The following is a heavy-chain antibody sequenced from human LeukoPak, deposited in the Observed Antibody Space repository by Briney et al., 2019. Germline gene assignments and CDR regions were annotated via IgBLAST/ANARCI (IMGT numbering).Heavy chain of an antibody. V-gene: IGHV3-21*01. CDR3: AKGWVRGVITTFDP. J-gene: IGHJ5*02. Sequence: GGSLRLSCAASGFTFSSYSMNWVRQAPGKGLEWVSSISSSSSYIYYADSVKGRFTISRDNSKNTLYLQMNSLRAEDTAVYYCAKGWVRGVITTFDPWGQGTLVTVSS. D-gene: IGHD3-10*01. CDR2: ISSSSSYI. CDR1: GFTFSSYS.